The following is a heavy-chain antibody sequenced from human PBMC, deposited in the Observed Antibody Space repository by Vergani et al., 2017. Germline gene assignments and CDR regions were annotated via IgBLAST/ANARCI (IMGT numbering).Heavy chain of an antibody. D-gene: IGHD3-22*01. CDR2: IYSGGST. Sequence: EVQLVESGGGLVQPGGSLRLSCAASGFTVSSNYMSWVRQAPGKGLEWVSVIYSGGSTYYAGPVTGRITISRDNSKNKLYLQMNSLRAEDTAVYYCARVLYDYDSSGRRPSAFDIWGQGTMVTVSS. CDR3: ARVLYDYDSSGRRPSAFDI. J-gene: IGHJ3*02. CDR1: GFTVSSNY. V-gene: IGHV3-66*02.